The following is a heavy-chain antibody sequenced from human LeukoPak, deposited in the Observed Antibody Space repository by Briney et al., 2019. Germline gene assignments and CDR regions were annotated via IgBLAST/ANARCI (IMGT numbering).Heavy chain of an antibody. CDR3: ARDVTGSYTFDY. CDR2: ISTDGSRQ. CDR1: GFTFSSYG. D-gene: IGHD1-26*01. J-gene: IGHJ4*02. Sequence: PGGSLRLSCAASGFTFSSYGMHWVRQAPGKGLEWVAVISTDGSRQYYADSVKGRFAISRDNSKSTLHLQMSSLRPEDTAVYNCARDVTGSYTFDYWGQGSLVTVSS. V-gene: IGHV3-30*03.